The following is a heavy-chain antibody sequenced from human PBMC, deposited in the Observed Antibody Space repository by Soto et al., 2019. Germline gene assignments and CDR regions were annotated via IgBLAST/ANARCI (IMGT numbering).Heavy chain of an antibody. J-gene: IGHJ5*02. V-gene: IGHV4-59*12. CDR2: IYYSGST. CDR1: GGSISSYY. D-gene: IGHD5-12*01. Sequence: SETLSLTCTVSGGSISSYYWSWIRQPPGKGLEWIGYIYYSGSTNYNPSLKSRVTISVDTSKNQFSLKLSSVTAADTAVYYCARGRRWLRLDNWFDPWGQGTLVTVSS. CDR3: ARGRRWLRLDNWFDP.